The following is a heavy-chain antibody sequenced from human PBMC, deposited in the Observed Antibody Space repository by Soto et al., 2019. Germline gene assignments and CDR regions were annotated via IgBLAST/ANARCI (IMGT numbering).Heavy chain of an antibody. CDR2: IYYSGST. D-gene: IGHD2-2*01. J-gene: IGHJ6*04. CDR1: GGSISGYY. Sequence: TLSLTCTFSGGSISGYYWSWIRQPPGKGLEWIGYIYYSGSTNYNPSLKSRVTISVDTSKNQFSLKLSSVTAADTAVYYCARERWGYCSSTSCYPGDYYYYYGMDVWGKGTTVTVSS. V-gene: IGHV4-59*01. CDR3: ARERWGYCSSTSCYPGDYYYYYGMDV.